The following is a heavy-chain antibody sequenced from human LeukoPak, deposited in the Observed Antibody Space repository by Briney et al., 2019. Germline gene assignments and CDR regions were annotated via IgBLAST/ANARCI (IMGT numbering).Heavy chain of an antibody. J-gene: IGHJ4*02. CDR3: ARDFWGKFLENYYFDY. CDR2: ISYDESNK. V-gene: IGHV3-30-3*01. D-gene: IGHD3-3*01. Sequence: GGSLRLSCAASGFTFSSYAMHWVRQAPGKGLEWVAVISYDESNKYYADSVKGRFTISRDNSKNTLYLQMNSLRAEDTAVYYCARDFWGKFLENYYFDYWGQGTLVTVSS. CDR1: GFTFSSYA.